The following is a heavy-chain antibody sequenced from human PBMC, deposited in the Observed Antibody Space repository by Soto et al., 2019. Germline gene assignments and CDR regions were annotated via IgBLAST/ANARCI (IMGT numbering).Heavy chain of an antibody. J-gene: IGHJ6*02. CDR1: DFSIGKAW. V-gene: IGHV3-15*07. CDR3: TTGSVEGV. D-gene: IGHD2-15*01. Sequence: EVQLVESGGGLVKPGGSLGLSCAASDFSIGKAWLNWVRQAPGKGLEWFGRIKTSSEGEATDYAAPLKDRFTISRDDSKNTLFLQMNSLKTEDTAVYYCTTGSVEGVWGQGATVIVSS. CDR2: IKTSSEGEAT.